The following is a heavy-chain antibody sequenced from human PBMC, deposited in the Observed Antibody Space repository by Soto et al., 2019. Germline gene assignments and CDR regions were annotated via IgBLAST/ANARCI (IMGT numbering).Heavy chain of an antibody. J-gene: IGHJ4*02. Sequence: SETLSLTCAVYGGSFSGYYWSWIRQPPGKGLEWIGEINHSGSTNYNPSLKSRVTISVDTSKNQFSLKLSSVTAADTAVYYCARGRGDGYNNFDYWGQGTLVTVSS. CDR1: GGSFSGYY. D-gene: IGHD3-10*01. V-gene: IGHV4-34*01. CDR2: INHSGST. CDR3: ARGRGDGYNNFDY.